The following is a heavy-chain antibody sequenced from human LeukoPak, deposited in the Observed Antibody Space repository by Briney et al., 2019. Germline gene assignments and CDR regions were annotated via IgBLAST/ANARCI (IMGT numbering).Heavy chain of an antibody. CDR2: IKQDGSEK. D-gene: IGHD6-6*01. V-gene: IGHV3-7*01. J-gene: IGHJ5*02. CDR1: GFTFSSYW. Sequence: GGSLRLSCAASGFTFSSYWMSWVRQAPGKGLEWVANIKQDGSEKYYVDSVKGRFTISRDNAKNSLYLQMNSLRAEDTAVYYCARDVLYSSSSYWFDPWGQGTLVTVSS. CDR3: ARDVLYSSSSYWFDP.